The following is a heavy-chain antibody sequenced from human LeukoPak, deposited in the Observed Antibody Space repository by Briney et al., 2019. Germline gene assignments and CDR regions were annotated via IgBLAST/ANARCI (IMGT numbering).Heavy chain of an antibody. Sequence: GGSLRLSCAASGFTFSSHWMSWVRQAPGKGLEWVANINQDGRGKNYVDSVKGRFTISRDNAKNSLYLQMNSLRADDTAVYYCTRGHDWGQGTLVTVSS. CDR3: TRGHD. J-gene: IGHJ4*02. CDR1: GFTFSSHW. V-gene: IGHV3-7*01. CDR2: INQDGRGK.